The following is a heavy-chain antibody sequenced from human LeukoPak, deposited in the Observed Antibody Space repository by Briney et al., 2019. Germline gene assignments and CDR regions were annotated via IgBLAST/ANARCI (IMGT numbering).Heavy chain of an antibody. CDR1: EYIFTGYH. CDR2: VNPNSGDT. J-gene: IGHJ4*02. CDR3: ARSNYYGSQSEY. Sequence: GASVKVSCKASEYIFTGYHIHWVRLAPGQGLEWMGWVNPNSGDTNYAQKFQGRVTMTRDTSISTAYMELSSLRSDDTAVYYCARSNYYGSQSEYWGQGTLVAVSS. D-gene: IGHD3-10*01. V-gene: IGHV1-2*02.